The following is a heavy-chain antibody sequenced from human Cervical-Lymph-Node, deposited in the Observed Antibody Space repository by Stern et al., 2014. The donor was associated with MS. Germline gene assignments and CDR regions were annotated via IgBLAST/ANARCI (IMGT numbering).Heavy chain of an antibody. CDR1: GGTFSRYT. D-gene: IGHD4-23*01. V-gene: IGHV1-69*01. CDR3: AMGTYGGPYHHYGMDV. Sequence: QVQLVQSGAEVKKPGSSVKVSCKASGGTFSRYTVNWVRQAPGQGLEWMGGGIPIFRTTDSAQNFQDRVTFTADDSTNTAFMELASLRSDDTAVYYCAMGTYGGPYHHYGMDVWGRGTTVTVSS. J-gene: IGHJ6*02. CDR2: GIPIFRTT.